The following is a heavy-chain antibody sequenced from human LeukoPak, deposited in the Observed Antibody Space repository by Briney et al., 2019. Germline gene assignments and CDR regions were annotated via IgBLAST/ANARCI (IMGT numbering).Heavy chain of an antibody. Sequence: SETLSLTCAVYGGSFSSYYWSWIRQPPGKGLEWIGEINHSGSSNYNPSLKSRVTISVDTSKNQFSLKLSSVTAADTAVYYCASIVGATLSFDYWGQGTLVTVSS. CDR1: GGSFSSYY. CDR2: INHSGSS. V-gene: IGHV4-34*01. CDR3: ASIVGATLSFDY. J-gene: IGHJ4*02. D-gene: IGHD1-26*01.